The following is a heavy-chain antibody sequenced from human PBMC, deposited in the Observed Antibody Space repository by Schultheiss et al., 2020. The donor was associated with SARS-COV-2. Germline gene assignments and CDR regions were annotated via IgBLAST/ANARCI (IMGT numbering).Heavy chain of an antibody. CDR2: SNAGNGNT. V-gene: IGHV1-3*02. CDR3: ARDLGNDDPLGWHY. Sequence: ASVKVSCKASGGTFSSYAMHWVRQAPGQRLEWMGWSNAGNGNTKYSQEFQGRVTITRDTSASTAYMELSSLRSEDTAVYYCARDLGNDDPLGWHYWGQGTLVTVSS. D-gene: IGHD1-1*01. J-gene: IGHJ4*02. CDR1: GGTFSSYA.